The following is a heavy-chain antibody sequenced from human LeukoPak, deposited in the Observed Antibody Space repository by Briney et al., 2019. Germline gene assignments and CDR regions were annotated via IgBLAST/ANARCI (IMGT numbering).Heavy chain of an antibody. Sequence: PSETLSLTCTVWGDFLNHNYWRGIRQPPGKGLEWIGYIYNSWSTKYDPSLKSRVTISVDTSKNLFSLKLTSVTTADTAVYYCATCRDEFGDYGFTSWGQGTLVTVSS. V-gene: IGHV4-59*01. CDR3: ATCRDEFGDYGFTS. J-gene: IGHJ5*02. CDR2: IYNSWST. D-gene: IGHD4-17*01. CDR1: GDFLNHNY.